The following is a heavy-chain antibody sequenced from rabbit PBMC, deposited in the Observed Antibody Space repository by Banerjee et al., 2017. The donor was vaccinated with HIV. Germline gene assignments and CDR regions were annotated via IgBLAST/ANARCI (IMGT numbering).Heavy chain of an antibody. D-gene: IGHD1-1*01. CDR2: IVAGSSGST. V-gene: IGHV1S40*01. CDR3: ARAIGGAGVGYPFNL. J-gene: IGHJ4*01. Sequence: QSLEESGGGLVQPEGSLTLTCKASGFDFSSGYDMCWVRQAPGKGLEWIGCIVAGSSGSTYYASWAKGRFTISKTSSTTVTLQMTSLTAADTATYFCARAIGGAGVGYPFNLWGPGTLVTVS. CDR1: GFDFSSGYD.